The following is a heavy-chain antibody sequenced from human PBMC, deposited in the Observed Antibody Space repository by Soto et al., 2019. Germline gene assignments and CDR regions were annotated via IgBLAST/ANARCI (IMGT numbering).Heavy chain of an antibody. Sequence: EVQLVESGGGLVQPGGSLRLSCAASGFTFGTYEMNWVRQAPGKGLEWVSYISRSGSTIYYADSVKGRFTISRDNAKNSLYLQLNSLRAEDTAVYYCARDPSLSSSSYLSYYYGMDVCGQGTTVTVSS. CDR3: ARDPSLSSSSYLSYYYGMDV. J-gene: IGHJ6*02. D-gene: IGHD6-6*01. CDR1: GFTFGTYE. CDR2: ISRSGSTI. V-gene: IGHV3-48*03.